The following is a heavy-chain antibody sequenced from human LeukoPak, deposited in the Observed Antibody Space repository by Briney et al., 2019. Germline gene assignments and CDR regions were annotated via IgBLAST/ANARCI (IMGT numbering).Heavy chain of an antibody. CDR3: ARRRLEMSTIGAFDC. CDR1: GFTVSSDY. V-gene: IGHV3-53*01. Sequence: GGSLRLSCAASGFTVSSDYMSWVRQAPGKGLEWVSAIFSGGRTYYADSVRGRFTISSDNSDNTLYLQINSLRAEDTAVYYCARRRLEMSTIGAFDCWGPGTLVSVSS. J-gene: IGHJ4*02. D-gene: IGHD5-24*01. CDR2: IFSGGRT.